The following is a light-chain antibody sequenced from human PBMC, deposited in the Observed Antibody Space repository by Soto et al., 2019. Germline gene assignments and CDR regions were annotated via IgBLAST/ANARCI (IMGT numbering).Light chain of an antibody. CDR1: QSVSSSY. J-gene: IGKJ4*01. V-gene: IGKV3-20*01. CDR2: GAS. Sequence: EIVLTQSPGTLSLSPGERATLSCRASQSVSSSYLAWYQQKPGQAPRLLIYGASSRTAGIPDRFSGSGSGTYSTITISRLDPEDFAVYYCQQYGSLLTFGGGTKVEIK. CDR3: QQYGSLLT.